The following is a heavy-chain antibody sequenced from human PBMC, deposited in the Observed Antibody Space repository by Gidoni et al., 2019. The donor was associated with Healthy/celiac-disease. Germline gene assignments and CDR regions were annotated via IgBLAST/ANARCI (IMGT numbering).Heavy chain of an antibody. CDR3: TRDRYIGTDY. CDR2: IRSKAYGGTT. D-gene: IGHD1-1*01. CDR1: GFTFGDYA. J-gene: IGHJ4*02. Sequence: EVQLVEAGRVLVQPGRSLILPCTASGFTFGDYAMSWFRQAPGKGLEWVGFIRSKAYGGTTEYAASVKGRFTISRDDSKGIAYLQMNSLKTEDTAVYYCTRDRYIGTDYWGQGTLVTVSS. V-gene: IGHV3-49*03.